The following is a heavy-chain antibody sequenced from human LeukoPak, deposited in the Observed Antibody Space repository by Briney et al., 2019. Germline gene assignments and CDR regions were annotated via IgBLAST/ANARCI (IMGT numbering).Heavy chain of an antibody. CDR1: GGSITSSSYY. Sequence: ASETLSLTCTVSGGSITSSSYYWGWIRQPPGKGLEWIGSVSYSGSTYYNPSLKSRATISVDTSKNQFSLKLSSVTAADTAVYYCARDLLNRIPPYYYMDVWGKGITVTVSS. CDR2: VSYSGST. V-gene: IGHV4-39*07. D-gene: IGHD2-2*02. CDR3: ARDLLNRIPPYYYMDV. J-gene: IGHJ6*03.